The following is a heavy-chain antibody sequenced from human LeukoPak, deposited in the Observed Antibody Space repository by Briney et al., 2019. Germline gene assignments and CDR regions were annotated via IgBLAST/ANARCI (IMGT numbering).Heavy chain of an antibody. CDR1: EFSVGSNY. CDR3: TTDSGVLGYTRGDY. CDR2: IKSKTDGGTT. V-gene: IGHV3-15*01. D-gene: IGHD2-8*01. Sequence: GGSLRLSCAASEFSVGSNYMTWVRQAPGKGLEWVGRIKSKTDGGTTDYAAPVKGRFTISRDDSKNTLYLQMNSLKTEDTAVYYCTTDSGVLGYTRGDYWGQGTLVTVSS. J-gene: IGHJ4*02.